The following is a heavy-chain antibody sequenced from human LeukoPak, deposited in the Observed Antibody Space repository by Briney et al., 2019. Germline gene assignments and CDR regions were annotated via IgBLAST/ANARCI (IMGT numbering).Heavy chain of an antibody. CDR1: GFTFSSYA. CDR2: ISYDGSNK. V-gene: IGHV3-30*04. J-gene: IGHJ4*02. D-gene: IGHD3-9*01. CDR3: ARDGEVLRYFDWPRGIDY. Sequence: GGSLRLSCAASGFTFSSYAMHWVRQAPGKGLEWVAVISYDGSNKYYADSVKGRFTISRDNSKNTLYPQMNSLRAEDTAVYYCARDGEVLRYFDWPRGIDYWGQGTLVTVSS.